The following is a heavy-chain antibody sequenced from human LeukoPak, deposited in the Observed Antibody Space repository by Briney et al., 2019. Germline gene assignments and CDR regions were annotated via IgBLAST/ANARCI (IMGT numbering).Heavy chain of an antibody. J-gene: IGHJ4*02. CDR3: TTDRKTVVLTGSVTFDN. D-gene: IGHD3-22*01. Sequence: GGSLRLSCATSGFTFSTFWMHWVRQAPGKGLVWVSRINHDGSSTNYADSVKGRFTISRDNAKNTLHLQMNSLKSEDTGVYYCTTDRKTVVLTGSVTFDNWGQGTLVTVSS. CDR2: INHDGSST. CDR1: GFTFSTFW. V-gene: IGHV3-74*01.